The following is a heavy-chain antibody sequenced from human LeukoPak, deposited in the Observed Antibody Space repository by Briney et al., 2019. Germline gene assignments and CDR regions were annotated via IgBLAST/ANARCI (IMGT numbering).Heavy chain of an antibody. CDR3: AKSRGYYYEKSGPADY. V-gene: IGHV3-66*01. J-gene: IGHJ4*02. CDR2: IYSGDTT. Sequence: PGGSLRLSCAASGFTVGSNYMSWVRQAPGKGLEWVSVIYSGDTTYYADSVKGRFTISRDNSKNTLYLQMNSLSAEDTAVYYCAKSRGYYYEKSGPADYWGQGTLVTVSS. D-gene: IGHD3-22*01. CDR1: GFTVGSNY.